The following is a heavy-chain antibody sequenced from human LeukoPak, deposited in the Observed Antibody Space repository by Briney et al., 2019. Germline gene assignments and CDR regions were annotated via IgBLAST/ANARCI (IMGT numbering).Heavy chain of an antibody. V-gene: IGHV3-23*01. Sequence: GGSLRLSCAASGFTFSSYAMSWVRQAPGKGREWVSLISGRGGSTYYADSVKGRFTISRDNSNHTLYLQMNSLRAEDTAVYYCAKVLSQDYDILPGSDYWGQGTLVTVSS. D-gene: IGHD3-9*01. CDR3: AKVLSQDYDILPGSDY. J-gene: IGHJ4*02. CDR1: GFTFSSYA. CDR2: ISGRGGST.